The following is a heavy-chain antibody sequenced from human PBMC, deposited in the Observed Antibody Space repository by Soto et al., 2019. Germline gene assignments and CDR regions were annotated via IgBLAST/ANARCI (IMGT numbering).Heavy chain of an antibody. CDR1: GGSFRVYF. Sequence: SETLSLTCAVSGGSFRVYFWSWIRQSPAKGLEWIGEINDSGNTYYNPSFKSRLTISVDTSTSQISLRLTSVTAADSAVYYCQGGDFWGQGTRFTVSS. V-gene: IGHV4-34*01. CDR3: QGGDF. D-gene: IGHD3-16*01. J-gene: IGHJ4*02. CDR2: INDSGNT.